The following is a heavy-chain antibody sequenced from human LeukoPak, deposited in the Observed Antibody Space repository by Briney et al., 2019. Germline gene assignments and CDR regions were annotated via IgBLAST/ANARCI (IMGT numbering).Heavy chain of an antibody. CDR3: ARHRPETLDFWGGPVDR. J-gene: IGHJ5*02. V-gene: IGHV4-39*01. Sequence: SETLSLTCTVSGGSISSRSYYWGWVRQPPGRGLEWIGTIYYSGSTYYSPSLSSRVTISVDTSNNQFSLKMSSVTAADTAVYYCARHRPETLDFWGGPVDRWGQGSLVTVSS. D-gene: IGHD3-3*01. CDR2: IYYSGST. CDR1: GGSISSRSYY.